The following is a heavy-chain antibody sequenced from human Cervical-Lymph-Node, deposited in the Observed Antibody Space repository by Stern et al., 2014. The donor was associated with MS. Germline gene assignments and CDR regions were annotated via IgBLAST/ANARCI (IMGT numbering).Heavy chain of an antibody. J-gene: IGHJ4*02. D-gene: IGHD6-19*01. CDR3: ARGLSSSGPY. CDR2: INPNSGST. CDR1: GYTFSSYY. V-gene: IGHV1-46*01. Sequence: QVQLGQSGAEVKKPGASVKVSCKASGYTFSSYYMHWVRQAPGQGLEWMGMINPNSGSTTYAQKFQGRVTMTRDTSTSTVYMELSSLRSEDTAVYYCARGLSSSGPYWGQGTLVTVSS.